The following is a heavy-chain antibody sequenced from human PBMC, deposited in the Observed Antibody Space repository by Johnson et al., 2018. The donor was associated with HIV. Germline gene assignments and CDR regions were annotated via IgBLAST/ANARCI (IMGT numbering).Heavy chain of an antibody. J-gene: IGHJ3*02. Sequence: QVLLVESGGGVVQPGRSLRLSCAASGFTFSSYAMHWVRQAPGKGLEWVAVIPYDGSNKYYADSVKGRFTISRDNSKNTLYLQMNSLRAEDTAVYYCARSTGPYSTYYYDSPDPDAFDIWGQGTMVTVSS. CDR3: ARSTGPYSTYYYDSPDPDAFDI. CDR2: IPYDGSNK. V-gene: IGHV3-30-3*01. D-gene: IGHD3-22*01. CDR1: GFTFSSYA.